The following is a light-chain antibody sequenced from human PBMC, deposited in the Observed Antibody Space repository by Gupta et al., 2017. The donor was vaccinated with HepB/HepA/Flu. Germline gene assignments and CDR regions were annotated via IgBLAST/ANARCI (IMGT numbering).Light chain of an antibody. CDR3: QVWNTSSDHPGV. V-gene: IGLV3-21*04. CDR2: YDT. CDR1: N. J-gene: IGLJ3*02. Sequence: SYVLTQPPSVSVAPGKTARINCGGNNNQQKPGQAPVLVIYYDTDRPSGIPERFSGSNSGNTSTLTISRVEAGDEADYYCQVWNTSSDHPGVFGGGTKLTVL.